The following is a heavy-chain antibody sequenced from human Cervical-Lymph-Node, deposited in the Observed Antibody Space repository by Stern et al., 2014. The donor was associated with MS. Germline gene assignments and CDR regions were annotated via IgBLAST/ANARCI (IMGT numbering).Heavy chain of an antibody. CDR3: ARENYYYGLDV. CDR1: GYTFTNYG. CDR2: ISASSGDT. Sequence: QVQLVESGAEVKKPGASVKVSCRTSGYTFTNYGISWVRQAPGQGLEWMGWISASSGDTKYTQKLQGRVTMTTDTSTNTAYMELRSLKSDDTAVYYCARENYYYGLDVWGQGTTVTVYS. J-gene: IGHJ6*02. V-gene: IGHV1-18*01.